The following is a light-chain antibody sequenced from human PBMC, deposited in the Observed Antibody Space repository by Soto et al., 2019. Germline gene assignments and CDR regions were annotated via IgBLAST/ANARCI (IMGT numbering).Light chain of an antibody. Sequence: DIHMTQSPATLSASVGDRVTLTCRASQSVGSWLAWYQQKPGKLPNLLIYKASSLEGGVPSRFSGSGSGTEFTLTISSLQHDDFANYYWQQYKSPFRAFGQGTKVEMK. CDR2: KAS. V-gene: IGKV1-5*03. CDR3: QQYKSPFRA. CDR1: QSVGSW. J-gene: IGKJ1*01.